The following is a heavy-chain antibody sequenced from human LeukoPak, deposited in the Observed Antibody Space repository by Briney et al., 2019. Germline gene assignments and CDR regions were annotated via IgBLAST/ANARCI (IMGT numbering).Heavy chain of an antibody. CDR2: IYHGGST. CDR1: GYSISSGYY. CDR3: ARGGPYCSSSRCYNGENWFDP. Sequence: NPSETLSLTCTVSGYSISSGYYWGWIRQPPGKGLEWIGTIYHGGSTYYNPSLKSRVTISVDTSKNQFSLKLSSVTAADTAVYYCARGGPYCSSSRCYNGENWFDPWGQGTLVTVSS. V-gene: IGHV4-38-2*02. J-gene: IGHJ5*02. D-gene: IGHD2-2*02.